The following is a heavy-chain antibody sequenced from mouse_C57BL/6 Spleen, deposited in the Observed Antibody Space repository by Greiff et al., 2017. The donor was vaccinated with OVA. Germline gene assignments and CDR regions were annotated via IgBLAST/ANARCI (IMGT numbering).Heavy chain of an antibody. CDR3: ASGTVASFDY. D-gene: IGHD1-1*01. Sequence: QVQLQQSGPGQVQPSQTLSITCTVSGFSLTSYGVHWVRQSPGKGLEWLGVIWSGGSTDYNAAFIYSKSISTDNSKSQVFMELNSLQAEDTAVYYCASGTVASFDYWGQGTTVTVSS. J-gene: IGHJ2*01. CDR2: IWSGGST. CDR1: GFSLTSYG. V-gene: IGHV2-2*01.